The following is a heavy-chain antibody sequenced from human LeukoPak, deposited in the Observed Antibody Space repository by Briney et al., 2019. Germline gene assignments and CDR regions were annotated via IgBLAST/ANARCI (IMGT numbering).Heavy chain of an antibody. Sequence: GASVKVSCKASGYTFTSYDINWVRQATGQGLEWMGWMNPNSGNTGYAQKFQGRVTITRNTSISTAYMELSSLRSEDTAVYYCARWSGLRRANFDYWGQGTLVTVSS. D-gene: IGHD3-3*01. CDR2: MNPNSGNT. CDR1: GYTFTSYD. V-gene: IGHV1-8*03. CDR3: ARWSGLRRANFDY. J-gene: IGHJ4*02.